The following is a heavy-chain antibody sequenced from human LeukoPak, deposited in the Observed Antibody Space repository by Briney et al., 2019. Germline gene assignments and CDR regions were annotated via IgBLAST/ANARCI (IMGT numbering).Heavy chain of an antibody. V-gene: IGHV4-34*01. D-gene: IGHD6-19*01. Sequence: SETLSLTCAVYGGSFSGYYWSWIRQPPGKGLEWIGEINHSGSTNYNPSLKSRVTISVDTSKNQFSLKLSSVTAADTAVYYCARARAVAGPLDYWGQGTLVTFSS. CDR2: INHSGST. J-gene: IGHJ4*02. CDR1: GGSFSGYY. CDR3: ARARAVAGPLDY.